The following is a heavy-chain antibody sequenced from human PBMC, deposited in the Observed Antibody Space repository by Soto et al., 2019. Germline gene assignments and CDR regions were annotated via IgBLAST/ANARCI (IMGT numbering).Heavy chain of an antibody. CDR2: ISYDGSNK. Sequence: GGSLRLSCAASGFRFSDYGMHWGRQAQGKGLEWVAVISYDGSNKYHADSVKGRFTISRDNSKNTLYLQMNSLRAEDTAVYYCAKISRVRDIKNLFDPWGQGTLVTVSS. CDR3: AKISRVRDIKNLFDP. D-gene: IGHD1-7*01. V-gene: IGHV3-30*18. J-gene: IGHJ5*02. CDR1: GFRFSDYG.